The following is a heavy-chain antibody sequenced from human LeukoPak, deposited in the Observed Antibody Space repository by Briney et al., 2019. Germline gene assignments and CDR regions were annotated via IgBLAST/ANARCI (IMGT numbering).Heavy chain of an antibody. Sequence: SETLSLTCAVYGGSFSGYYWSWIRQPPGKGLEWIGEINHSESTNYNPSLKSRATISVDTSKNQFSLKLSSVTAADTAVYYWAGRNYDSSGSRLDYWGQGTLVTVSS. CDR1: GGSFSGYY. CDR3: AGRNYDSSGSRLDY. J-gene: IGHJ4*02. CDR2: INHSEST. V-gene: IGHV4-34*01. D-gene: IGHD3-22*01.